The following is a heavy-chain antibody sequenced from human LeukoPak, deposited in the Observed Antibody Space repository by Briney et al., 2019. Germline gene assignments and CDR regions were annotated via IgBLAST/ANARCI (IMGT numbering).Heavy chain of an antibody. D-gene: IGHD2-15*01. CDR1: GHSFSSHW. CDR3: TRLGDYFDS. CDR2: IYPSDSDA. V-gene: IGHV5-51*01. J-gene: IGHJ4*02. Sequence: GESLKISCQGSGHSFSSHWIAWVRQMPGKGLEWMGIIYPSDSDARYSPSFQGQVTISADMSITTAYLQWSSLQASDTAMYYCTRLGDYFDSWGQGTLVTVSS.